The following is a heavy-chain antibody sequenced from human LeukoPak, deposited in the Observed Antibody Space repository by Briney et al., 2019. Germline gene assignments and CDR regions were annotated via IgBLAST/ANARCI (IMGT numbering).Heavy chain of an antibody. Sequence: SETLSLTCAVYGGSFSGYYWSWIRKPPGKGLEWIGQISGSGRTNYNPSLKSRLTMSANTSENQFSLRLSSVTAADTAVYYCARGFGALWGQGTLVTVSS. CDR1: GGSFSGYY. D-gene: IGHD3-10*01. CDR2: ISGSGRT. J-gene: IGHJ4*02. CDR3: ARGFGAL. V-gene: IGHV4-34*01.